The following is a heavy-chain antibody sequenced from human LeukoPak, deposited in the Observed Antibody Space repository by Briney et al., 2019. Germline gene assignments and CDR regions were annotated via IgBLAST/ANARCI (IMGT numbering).Heavy chain of an antibody. V-gene: IGHV4-61*02. D-gene: IGHD3-22*01. J-gene: IGHJ3*02. CDR1: GGSISSGSYY. Sequence: PSETLSLTCTVSGGSISSGSYYWSWIRKPAGKGLEWIGRIYTSGSTNYNPSLKSRVTISVDTSKNQFSLKLSSVTAADTAVYYCARGIVVVNTKTSAFDIWGQGTMVTVSS. CDR2: IYTSGST. CDR3: ARGIVVVNTKTSAFDI.